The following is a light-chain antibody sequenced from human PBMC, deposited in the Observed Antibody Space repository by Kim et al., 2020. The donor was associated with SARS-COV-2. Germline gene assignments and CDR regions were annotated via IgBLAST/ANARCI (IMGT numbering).Light chain of an antibody. CDR1: QSIGTW. V-gene: IGKV1-5*03. CDR2: KAS. Sequence: ASVGDRVTITCRASQSIGTWLAWYQQKPGIAPKPLIYKASNLASGVPSRFSGSGSGTEFTLTISSLQPDDFATYYCQQYNNYSPWTFGQGTKLEIK. J-gene: IGKJ1*01. CDR3: QQYNNYSPWT.